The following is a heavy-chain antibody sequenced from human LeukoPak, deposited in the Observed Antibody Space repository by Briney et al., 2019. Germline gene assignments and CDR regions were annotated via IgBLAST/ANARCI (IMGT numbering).Heavy chain of an antibody. V-gene: IGHV3-30-3*01. CDR2: ISYDGSNK. D-gene: IGHD6-19*01. Sequence: GGSLRLSCAASGFTFSSYAMHWVRQAPGKGLEWVAVISYDGSNKYYADSVKGRFTISRDNSKNTLYLQMNSLRAEDTAVYYCARDTDSSGWYYFDYWGQGTLVTVSS. CDR1: GFTFSSYA. J-gene: IGHJ4*02. CDR3: ARDTDSSGWYYFDY.